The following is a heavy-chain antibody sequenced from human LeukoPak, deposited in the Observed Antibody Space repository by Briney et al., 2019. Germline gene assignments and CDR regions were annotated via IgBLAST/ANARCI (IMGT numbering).Heavy chain of an antibody. Sequence: ASVKVSCKASGYTFTGYDINWVRQATGQGVEWMGWMNPNSGNTGYAQKFQGGVTMTRNTSISTAYMELSSLRSEDTAVYYYARGLRPNYYYYMDVWGKGTTVTVSS. V-gene: IGHV1-8*01. CDR3: ARGLRPNYYYYMDV. D-gene: IGHD4-17*01. CDR2: MNPNSGNT. CDR1: GYTFTGYD. J-gene: IGHJ6*03.